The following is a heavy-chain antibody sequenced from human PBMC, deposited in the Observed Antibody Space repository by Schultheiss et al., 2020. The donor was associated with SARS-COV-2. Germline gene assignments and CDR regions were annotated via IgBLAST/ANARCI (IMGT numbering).Heavy chain of an antibody. J-gene: IGHJ6*03. CDR1: GFTFSRYW. Sequence: GGSLRLSCADSGFTFSRYWMSWVRQAPGKGLEWVANIKQDGSEKYYVDSVKGRFTISRDNAKNSLYLQMNSLRAEDTAVYYCARDRRDGYNYSYYYYYMDVWGKGTTVTVSS. D-gene: IGHD5-24*01. CDR3: ARDRRDGYNYSYYYYYMDV. V-gene: IGHV3-7*03. CDR2: IKQDGSEK.